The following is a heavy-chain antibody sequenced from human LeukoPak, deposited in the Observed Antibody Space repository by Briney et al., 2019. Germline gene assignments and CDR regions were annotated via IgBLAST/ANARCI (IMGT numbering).Heavy chain of an antibody. V-gene: IGHV3-23*01. Sequence: GGSLRLSCAASGFTLSSYSMNWVRQAPGKGLERVSGISGSGGSTYYADSVKGHFTISRDNSKNTLYLQMNSLRAEDTAIYYCAKDLIAYSYGYAGRSNFDYWGQGTLVTISS. D-gene: IGHD5-18*01. J-gene: IGHJ4*02. CDR1: GFTLSSYS. CDR3: AKDLIAYSYGYAGRSNFDY. CDR2: ISGSGGST.